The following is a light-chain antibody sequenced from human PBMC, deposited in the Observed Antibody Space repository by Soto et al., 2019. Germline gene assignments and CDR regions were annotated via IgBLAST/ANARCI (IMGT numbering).Light chain of an antibody. CDR1: RSDVGGYNY. Sequence: QSVLAQPASVSGSPGQSITISCTGTRSDVGGYNYVSWYQQHPGTAPKVMIYEVTYRPAGVSSRFSGSKSGNTAYLTISGLQAEDEADYYCSSYTTSSSYVFGAGTKVTVL. J-gene: IGLJ1*01. V-gene: IGLV2-14*03. CDR2: EVT. CDR3: SSYTTSSSYV.